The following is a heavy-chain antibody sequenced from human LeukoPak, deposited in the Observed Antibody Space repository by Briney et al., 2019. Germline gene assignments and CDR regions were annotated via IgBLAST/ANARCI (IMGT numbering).Heavy chain of an antibody. V-gene: IGHV3-9*01. CDR1: GFTFDDYA. CDR2: ISWNSGSK. CDR3: AKGPTRGY. D-gene: IGHD1-26*01. J-gene: IGHJ4*02. Sequence: GGSLRLSCAASGFTFDDYAMHWVRQAPGKGLEWVSGISWNSGSKGYADSAKGRFTISRDNAKSSLYLQMNSLRAEDTALYYCAKGPTRGYWGQGTLVTVSS.